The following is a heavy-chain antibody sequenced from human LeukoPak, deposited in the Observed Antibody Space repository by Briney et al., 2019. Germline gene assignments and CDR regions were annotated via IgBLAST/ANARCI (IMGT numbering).Heavy chain of an antibody. Sequence: GESLKISCKGSGYSFTTYWIGWVRPMPGKGLERMGIIYPGDSDTRYSPSFQGQVTISADKSISTAYLQWSSLKASDTAMYYCARIPLEAPDDAFDIWGQGTMVTVSS. J-gene: IGHJ3*02. CDR2: IYPGDSDT. CDR1: GYSFTTYW. CDR3: ARIPLEAPDDAFDI. D-gene: IGHD2-2*02. V-gene: IGHV5-51*01.